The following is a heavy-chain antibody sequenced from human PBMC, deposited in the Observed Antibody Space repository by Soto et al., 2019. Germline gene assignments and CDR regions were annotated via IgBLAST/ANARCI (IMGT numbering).Heavy chain of an antibody. V-gene: IGHV3-15*01. Sequence: EVQLVESGGGLVRPGGSLRLSCTASGFTFSTAWMSWVRQAPGKGLEWVARIKSETDGGTRDHSAPVEGRFTISRDDSKNTLYLQMNSLKTEDTAVYYCTTYDYFWGIYVYRWAHWGQGTLVTVSS. CDR1: GFTFSTAW. D-gene: IGHD3-16*01. CDR3: TTYDYFWGIYVYRWAH. CDR2: IKSETDGGTR. J-gene: IGHJ4*02.